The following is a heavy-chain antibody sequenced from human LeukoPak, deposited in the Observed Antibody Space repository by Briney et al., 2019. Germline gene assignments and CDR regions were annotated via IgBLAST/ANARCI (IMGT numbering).Heavy chain of an antibody. D-gene: IGHD3-3*01. V-gene: IGHV3-30*18. CDR1: GFTFSSYG. CDR2: ISYDGSNK. CDR3: AKDHAPRYYDFWSGYSWFDP. J-gene: IGHJ5*02. Sequence: GGSLRLSCAASGFTFSSYGMHWVRQAPGKGLEWVAVISYDGSNKYYADSVKGRFTISRDNSKNTLYLQMNSLRAEDTAVYYCAKDHAPRYYDFWSGYSWFDPWGQGTLVTVSS.